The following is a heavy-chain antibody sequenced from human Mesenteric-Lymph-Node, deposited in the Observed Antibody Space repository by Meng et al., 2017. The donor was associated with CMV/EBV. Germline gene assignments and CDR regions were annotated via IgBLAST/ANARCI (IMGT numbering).Heavy chain of an antibody. CDR3: TKGSLGGSYFHAFDI. CDR1: GFTFDDYA. J-gene: IGHJ3*02. D-gene: IGHD2-15*01. Sequence: SLKISCPASGFTFDDYAMHWVRQAPGKGLEWVSGISWNSYAIGYADSVKGRFTISRDNARNSLFLQMNSLRAEDTAFYYCTKGSLGGSYFHAFDIWGQGTMVTVSS. V-gene: IGHV3-9*01. CDR2: ISWNSYAI.